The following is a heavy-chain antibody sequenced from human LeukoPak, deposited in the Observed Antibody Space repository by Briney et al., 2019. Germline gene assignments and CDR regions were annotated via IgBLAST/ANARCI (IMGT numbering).Heavy chain of an antibody. CDR2: ISGSGGGT. CDR1: GFTFSSYA. V-gene: IGHV3-23*01. D-gene: IGHD6-19*01. J-gene: IGHJ4*02. Sequence: GGSLRLSCVAPGFTFSSYAMSWVRQAPGKGLEWVSGISGSGGGTYNADSVRGRFTISRDNSKNTLYLQMNSLRAEDTAVYYCAKTGGWYRLDYFDYWGQGTLVTVSS. CDR3: AKTGGWYRLDYFDY.